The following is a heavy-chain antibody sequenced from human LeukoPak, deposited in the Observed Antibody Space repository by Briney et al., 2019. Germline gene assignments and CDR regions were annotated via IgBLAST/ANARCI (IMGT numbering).Heavy chain of an antibody. J-gene: IGHJ5*02. Sequence: SETLSLTCSVSGIPLSNYYWNWIRQSPGNGVEGIGYIYYIGSTDYNPPLKSRVTISGDTSKRQFSLELSSVTAADTAVYYCARGGVVGTMLRGINWFDRWGPGTLVVVAS. CDR1: GIPLSNYY. D-gene: IGHD3-10*01. V-gene: IGHV4-59*01. CDR2: IYYIGST. CDR3: ARGGVVGTMLRGINWFDR.